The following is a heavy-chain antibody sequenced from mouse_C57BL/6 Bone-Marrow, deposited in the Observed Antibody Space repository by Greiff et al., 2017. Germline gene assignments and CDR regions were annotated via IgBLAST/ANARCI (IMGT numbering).Heavy chain of an antibody. CDR2: IYPRSGNT. J-gene: IGHJ2*01. CDR3: ARKGITTVVVDY. V-gene: IGHV1-81*01. CDR1: GYTFTSYG. Sequence: QVQLKESGAELARPGASVKLSCKASGYTFTSYGISWVKQRTGQGLEWIGEIYPRSGNTYYNEKFKGKATLTADKSSSTAYMELRSLTSEDSAVYFCARKGITTVVVDYWGQGTTLTVSS. D-gene: IGHD1-1*01.